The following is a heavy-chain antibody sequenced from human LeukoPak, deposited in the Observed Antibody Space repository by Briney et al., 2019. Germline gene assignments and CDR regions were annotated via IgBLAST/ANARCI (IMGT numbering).Heavy chain of an antibody. J-gene: IGHJ6*03. CDR2: IYYSGST. CDR3: ARVHYYDSSGYSENRYYYYMDV. V-gene: IGHV4-59*01. CDR1: GGSISSYY. Sequence: KTSETLSLTCTVSGGSISSYYWSWIRQPPGKGLEWIGYIYYSGSTNYNPSLKSRVTISVDTSKNQFSLKLSSVTAADTAVYYCARVHYYDSSGYSENRYYYYMDVWGKGTTVTISS. D-gene: IGHD3-22*01.